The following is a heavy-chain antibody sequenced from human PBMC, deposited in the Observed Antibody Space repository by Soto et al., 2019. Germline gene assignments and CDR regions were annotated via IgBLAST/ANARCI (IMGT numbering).Heavy chain of an antibody. CDR1: GGSISSSNW. CDR2: IYHSGST. CDR3: ARKDYGSGSYKY. V-gene: IGHV4-4*02. J-gene: IGHJ4*02. D-gene: IGHD3-10*01. Sequence: LSLTCAVSGGSISSSNWWSWVRQPPGKGLEWIGDIYHSGSTNYNPSLKSRVTISVDKSKNQFSLKLSSVTAADTAVYYCARKDYGSGSYKYWGQGTLVTVSS.